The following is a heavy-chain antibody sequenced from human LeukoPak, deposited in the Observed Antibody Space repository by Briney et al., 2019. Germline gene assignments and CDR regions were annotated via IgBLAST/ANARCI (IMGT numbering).Heavy chain of an antibody. CDR3: ARPRRPYYYDSSGLDYYYMDV. J-gene: IGHJ6*03. D-gene: IGHD3-22*01. V-gene: IGHV3-74*01. Sequence: PGGSLRLSCAASGFTFSSYWMHWVRQAPRKGLVWVSRINTDGSSTSYADSVKGRFTISRDNAKNTLHLQMNSVRAEDTAVYYCARPRRPYYYDSSGLDYYYMDVWGKGTTVTVSS. CDR1: GFTFSSYW. CDR2: INTDGSST.